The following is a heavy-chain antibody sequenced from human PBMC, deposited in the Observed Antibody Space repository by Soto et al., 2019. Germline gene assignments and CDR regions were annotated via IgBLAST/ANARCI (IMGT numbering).Heavy chain of an antibody. CDR3: AKGPAIVLVPAAMNYYYGMDV. D-gene: IGHD2-2*01. Sequence: QVQLVESGGGVVQPGRSLRLSCAASGFTFSSYGMHWVRQAPGKGLEWVAVISYDGSNKYDADSVKGRFTISSDNSKKTLYLQRNRLRAEDTAVYYCAKGPAIVLVPAAMNYYYGMDVWGQGTTVTVSS. V-gene: IGHV3-30*18. CDR2: ISYDGSNK. J-gene: IGHJ6*02. CDR1: GFTFSSYG.